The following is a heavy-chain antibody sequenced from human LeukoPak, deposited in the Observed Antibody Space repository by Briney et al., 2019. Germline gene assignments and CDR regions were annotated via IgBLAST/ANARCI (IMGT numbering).Heavy chain of an antibody. Sequence: SETLSLTCTVSGGSISSGSYYWSWIRQPAGKGLEWVGRIYISGSTNYNPSLKSRVTISVDTSKNQFSLKLSSLTAADTAMYYCARVVGATYVNWFDPWGQGTLVTVSS. V-gene: IGHV4-61*02. CDR1: GGSISSGSYY. CDR3: ARVVGATYVNWFDP. CDR2: IYISGST. D-gene: IGHD1-26*01. J-gene: IGHJ5*02.